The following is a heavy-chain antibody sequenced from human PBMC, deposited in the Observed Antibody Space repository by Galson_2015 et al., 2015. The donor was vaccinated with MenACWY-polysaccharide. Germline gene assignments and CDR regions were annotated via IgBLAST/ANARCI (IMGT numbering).Heavy chain of an antibody. CDR2: IYPGDSDT. CDR1: GYSFTSYW. J-gene: IGHJ6*02. V-gene: IGHV5-51*01. Sequence: QSGAEVKKPGESLTISCEGSGYSFTSYWIAWVRQMPGKGLGWMGIIYPGDSDTRYSPSFQGQVTISADKSISTAYLQWSSLKASDTAMYYCARNNYAGLRGYYYGMDVWGQGTTVTVSS. D-gene: IGHD5-12*01. CDR3: ARNNYAGLRGYYYGMDV.